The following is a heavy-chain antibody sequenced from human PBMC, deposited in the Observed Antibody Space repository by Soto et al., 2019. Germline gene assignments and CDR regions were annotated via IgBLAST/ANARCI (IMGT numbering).Heavy chain of an antibody. Sequence: GGSLTLSCEASGFTFSSYEMNWVRQAPGRGLEWISYISASGNTIYYADSVRGRFTVSRDNAENSLYLQMNSVRADDTAVYSCARDMTCYDSSGFYAYYFDHWGQGTPVTVSS. CDR3: ARDMTCYDSSGFYAYYFDH. J-gene: IGHJ4*02. CDR2: ISASGNTI. V-gene: IGHV3-48*03. D-gene: IGHD3-22*01. CDR1: GFTFSSYE.